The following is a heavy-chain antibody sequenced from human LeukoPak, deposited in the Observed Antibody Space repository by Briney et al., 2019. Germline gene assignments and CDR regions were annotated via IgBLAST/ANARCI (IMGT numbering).Heavy chain of an antibody. CDR1: GFTFSSYA. CDR3: VKDSANWGTGTGAFDI. J-gene: IGHJ3*02. V-gene: IGHV3-9*01. D-gene: IGHD7-27*01. CDR2: ISWNSGSI. Sequence: PGGSLRLSCAASGFTFSSYAMHWVRQAPGKGLEWVSGISWNSGSIGYADSVKGRFTISRDNAKNSLYLQMNSLRAEDTALYYCVKDSANWGTGTGAFDIWGQGTMVTVSS.